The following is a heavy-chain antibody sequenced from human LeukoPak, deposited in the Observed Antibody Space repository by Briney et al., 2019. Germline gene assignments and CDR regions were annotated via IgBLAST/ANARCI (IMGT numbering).Heavy chain of an antibody. CDR2: IYHSGST. CDR1: GGSISSSNW. D-gene: IGHD3-22*01. J-gene: IGHJ4*02. Sequence: PSETLSLTCAVSGGSISSSNWWSWVRPPPGKGLEWIGEIYHSGSTNYNPSLKSRVTISVDKSKNQFSLKLSSVTAADTAVYYCARAPLDSSGYYSVDYWGQGTLVTVSS. V-gene: IGHV4-4*02. CDR3: ARAPLDSSGYYSVDY.